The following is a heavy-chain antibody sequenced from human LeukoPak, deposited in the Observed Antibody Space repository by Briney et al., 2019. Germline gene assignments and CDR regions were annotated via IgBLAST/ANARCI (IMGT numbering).Heavy chain of an antibody. CDR2: INHSGST. CDR3: ARGPKAFQVGFHIVVVITYFDY. D-gene: IGHD3-22*01. J-gene: IGHJ4*02. V-gene: IGHV4-34*01. CDR1: GGSFSGYY. Sequence: PSETLSLTCAVYGGSFSGYYWSWIRQPPGKGLEWIGEINHSGSTNYNPSLKSRVTISVDTSKNQFSLKLSSVTAADTAVYYCARGPKAFQVGFHIVVVITYFDYWGQGTLVTVSS.